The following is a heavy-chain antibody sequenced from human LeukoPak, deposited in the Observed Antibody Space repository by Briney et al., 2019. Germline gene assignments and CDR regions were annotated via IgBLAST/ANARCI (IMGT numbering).Heavy chain of an antibody. CDR2: ISDSGGST. CDR1: GFTFSSYA. Sequence: HPGGSLRLSCAASGFTFSSYAMSWLRQAPGKGLEWVSVISDSGGSTYYADSVKGRFTISRDNSKNTLYLQMNSLRAEDTAVYYCAKGVVGATIDWFDPWGQRTLVTVSS. V-gene: IGHV3-23*01. J-gene: IGHJ5*02. CDR3: AKGVVGATIDWFDP. D-gene: IGHD1-26*01.